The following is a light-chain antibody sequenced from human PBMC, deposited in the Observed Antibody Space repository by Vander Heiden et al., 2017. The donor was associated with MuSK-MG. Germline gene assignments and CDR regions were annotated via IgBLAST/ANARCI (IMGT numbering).Light chain of an antibody. Sequence: QSAPTQPPSVSGAPGQRVTIPCTGSSSNIGAGYDVHWYQQLPGTAPKLLINVNSNRPSGVPDRFSASKSGTSASLAITGLQVEDEADYYCQSYDTSLSGSGVFGTGTKVTVL. J-gene: IGLJ1*01. CDR1: SSNIGAGYD. CDR3: QSYDTSLSGSGV. CDR2: VNS. V-gene: IGLV1-40*01.